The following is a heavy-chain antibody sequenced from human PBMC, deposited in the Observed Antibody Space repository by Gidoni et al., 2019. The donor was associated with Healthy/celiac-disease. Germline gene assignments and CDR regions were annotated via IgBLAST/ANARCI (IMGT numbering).Heavy chain of an antibody. V-gene: IGHV3-33*01. CDR2: IWYDGSNK. CDR1: GFTFSSYG. J-gene: IGHJ5*02. D-gene: IGHD2-2*01. Sequence: QVQLVESGGGVVQPGRSLSLSCAASGFTFSSYGMHWVRQAPGKGLEGVAVIWYDGSNKYYADSVKGRFTISRDNSKNTLYLQMNSLRAEDTAVYYCARDMGYCSSTSCYEGEMYNWFDPWGQGTLVTVSS. CDR3: ARDMGYCSSTSCYEGEMYNWFDP.